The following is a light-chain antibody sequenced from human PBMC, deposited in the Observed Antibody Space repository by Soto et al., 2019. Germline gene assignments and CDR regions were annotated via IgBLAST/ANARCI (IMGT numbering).Light chain of an antibody. CDR2: GAS. V-gene: IGKV3-20*01. CDR3: QQYGSSPPLT. Sequence: EIVLTQSPGTLSLSPGERATVSCRASQSVSSSYLAWYQQRPAQAPRLLIYGASNRATGIPDRFSGSGSGTDFTLTISRLEPEDFAVYYGQQYGSSPPLTFGGGTKVEIK. CDR1: QSVSSSY. J-gene: IGKJ4*01.